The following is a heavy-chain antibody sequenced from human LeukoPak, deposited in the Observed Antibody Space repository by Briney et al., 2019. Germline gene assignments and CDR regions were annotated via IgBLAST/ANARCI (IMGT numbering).Heavy chain of an antibody. J-gene: IGHJ4*02. CDR1: GGSISSYY. D-gene: IGHD2-15*01. CDR3: ARHGPVRSRGCSGGSCYAFDY. V-gene: IGHV4-59*08. CDR2: IYYSGST. Sequence: PSETLSLTCTVPGGSISSYYWSWIRQPPGKGLEWIGYIYYSGSTNYNPSLKSRVTISVDTSKNQFSLKLSSVTAADTAVYYCARHGPVRSRGCSGGSCYAFDYWGQGTLVTVSS.